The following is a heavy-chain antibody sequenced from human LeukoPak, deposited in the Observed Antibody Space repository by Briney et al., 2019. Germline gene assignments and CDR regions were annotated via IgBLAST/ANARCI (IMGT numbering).Heavy chain of an antibody. CDR3: AKDQRIQLWLPLGMDV. V-gene: IGHV3-23*01. J-gene: IGHJ6*02. Sequence: PGGSLRLSCAASGFTFSNFAMSWVRQAPGKGLEWVSAISGSGGSTYYADSVKGRFTISRDNSKNTLYLQMNSLRAEDTAVYYCAKDQRIQLWLPLGMDVWGQGTTVTVSS. D-gene: IGHD5-18*01. CDR2: ISGSGGST. CDR1: GFTFSNFA.